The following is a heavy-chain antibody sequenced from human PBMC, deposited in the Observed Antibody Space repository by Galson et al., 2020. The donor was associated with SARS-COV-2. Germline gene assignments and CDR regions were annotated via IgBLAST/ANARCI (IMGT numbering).Heavy chain of an antibody. D-gene: IGHD6-6*01. V-gene: IGHV4-59*08. CDR2: IHSDGST. J-gene: IGHJ4*02. CDR1: GGSISSDY. Sequence: SETLSLTCSVSGGSISSDYWSWIRQPPGKGLEWIGFIHSDGSTNYNSSLKSRVTISVDTSKNQFSLNLTSVTAADTAVYYCARYTTSSVAFDYWGQGTLVTVSS. CDR3: ARYTTSSVAFDY.